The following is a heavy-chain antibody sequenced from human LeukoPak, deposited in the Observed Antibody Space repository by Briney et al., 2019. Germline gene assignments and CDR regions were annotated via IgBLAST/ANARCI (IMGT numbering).Heavy chain of an antibody. V-gene: IGHV4-4*07. J-gene: IGHJ5*02. CDR1: GGSISSYY. D-gene: IGHD6-13*01. CDR2: IYTSGST. Sequence: TSETLSLTCTVSGGSISSYYWSWIRQPAGKGLEWIGRIYTSGSTNYNPSLKSRVTMSVDTSKNRFSLKLSSVTAADTAVYYCARVKSFGGAAGFRWFDPWGQGTLVTVSS. CDR3: ARVKSFGGAAGFRWFDP.